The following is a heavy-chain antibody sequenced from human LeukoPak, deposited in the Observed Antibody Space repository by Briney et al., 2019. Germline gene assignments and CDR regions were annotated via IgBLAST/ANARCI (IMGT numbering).Heavy chain of an antibody. CDR2: IRSKTNNYAT. Sequence: PGGSLRLSCAASGFTFSGSALHWVRQASGKGLEWIGRIRSKTNNYATTYAASVTGRFTISRDDAENTAYLQMNSLKTEDTAVYYCTRYRVVPAAMLDYWGQGTLVTVSS. V-gene: IGHV3-73*01. CDR3: TRYRVVPAAMLDY. CDR1: GFTFSGSA. J-gene: IGHJ4*02. D-gene: IGHD2-2*01.